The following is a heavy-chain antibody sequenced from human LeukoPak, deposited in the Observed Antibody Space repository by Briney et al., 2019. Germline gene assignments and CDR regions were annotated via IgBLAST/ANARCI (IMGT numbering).Heavy chain of an antibody. CDR1: GGSISSYY. V-gene: IGHV4-59*12. CDR2: IYYSGST. Sequence: SETLSLTCTVSGGSISSYYWSWIRQPPGKGLEWIGYIYYSGSTNYNPSLKSRVTMSVDTSKNQFSLKLSSVTAADTAVYYCARLLYGDTAMVGYFDYWGQGTLVTVSS. D-gene: IGHD5-18*01. CDR3: ARLLYGDTAMVGYFDY. J-gene: IGHJ4*02.